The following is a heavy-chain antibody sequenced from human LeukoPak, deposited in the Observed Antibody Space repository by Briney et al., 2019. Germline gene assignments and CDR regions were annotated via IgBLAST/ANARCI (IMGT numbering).Heavy chain of an antibody. CDR1: GFTFSDYY. D-gene: IGHD5-24*01. Sequence: GSLRLSCAASGFTFSDYYMSWIRQAPGKGLEWVGYIYYSGSTNYNPSLKSRVTISVDTSKNQFSLKLSSVTAADTAVYYCARWGRWLQEAPDYWGQGTLVTVSS. V-gene: IGHV4-59*01. CDR3: ARWGRWLQEAPDY. J-gene: IGHJ4*02. CDR2: IYYSGST.